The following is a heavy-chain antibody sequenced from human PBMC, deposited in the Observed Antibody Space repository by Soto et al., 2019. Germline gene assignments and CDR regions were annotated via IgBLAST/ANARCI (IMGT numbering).Heavy chain of an antibody. J-gene: IGHJ6*02. V-gene: IGHV3-30*18. D-gene: IGHD1-1*01. CDR3: AKEFGLELQLSHPYYNSGMDV. CDR2: MSCDGSNK. CDR1: GFPFRSYC. Sequence: GGSLRLSCAASGFPFRSYCMHWVRQAPGNGLGWVALMSCDGSNKYYADSVRGRFTISSDNSKSTLYLQKDILRPEDTAVYYCAKEFGLELQLSHPYYNSGMDVWGQGTTVNVSS.